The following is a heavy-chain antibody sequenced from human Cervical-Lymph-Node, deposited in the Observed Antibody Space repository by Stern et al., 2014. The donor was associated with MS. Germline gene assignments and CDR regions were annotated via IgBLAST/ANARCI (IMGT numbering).Heavy chain of an antibody. CDR1: GGTFSNFA. CDR2: IIPMFGTT. Sequence: VQLEESGAEVKKPGSSVKVSCKASGGTFSNFAMNWVRQAPGQGLVWMGGIIPMFGTTNQTQDFQGRVTFTADKSTKTAFMELSSLSSGDTAVYYCVLQTLGATYWGQGTLVIVSS. J-gene: IGHJ4*02. D-gene: IGHD3-3*01. V-gene: IGHV1-69*06. CDR3: VLQTLGATY.